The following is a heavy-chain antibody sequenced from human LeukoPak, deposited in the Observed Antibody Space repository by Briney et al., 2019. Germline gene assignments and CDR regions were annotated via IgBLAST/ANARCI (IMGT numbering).Heavy chain of an antibody. Sequence: GGSLRLSCAASGFTFSNAWMSWVREALGEGLEWVGRIKSKTDGGTTDYAAPVKGRFTISRDASKNTLYLQMNSMKTEDTAVYYCTTDRYMGAWWGQGTLVTVSS. CDR1: GFTFSNAW. CDR3: TTDRYMGAW. D-gene: IGHD3-16*01. CDR2: IKSKTDGGTT. V-gene: IGHV3-15*01. J-gene: IGHJ4*02.